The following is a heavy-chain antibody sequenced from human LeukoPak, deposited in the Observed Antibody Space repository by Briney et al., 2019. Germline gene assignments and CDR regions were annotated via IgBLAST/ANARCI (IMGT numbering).Heavy chain of an antibody. V-gene: IGHV4-34*01. CDR1: GGSFSGYY. D-gene: IGHD2-2*01. CDR2: INHSGST. CDR3: ARGGVPAGPYYYYYYGMDV. Sequence: SETLSLTCAVYGGSFSGYYWSWIRQPPGKGLEWIGEINHSGSTNYNPSLKSRVTISVDTSKNQFSLKLSSVTAADTAVYYCARGGVPAGPYYYYYYGMDVWGQGTTVTVSS. J-gene: IGHJ6*02.